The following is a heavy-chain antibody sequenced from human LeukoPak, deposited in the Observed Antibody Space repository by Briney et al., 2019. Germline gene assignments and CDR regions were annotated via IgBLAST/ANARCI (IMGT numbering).Heavy chain of an antibody. CDR2: IGTAGDT. V-gene: IGHV3-13*04. CDR3: ARARIVWELPDY. J-gene: IGHJ4*02. Sequence: GGSLRLSCAASGFTFSSYDMHWVRQATGKGLEWVSAIGTAGDTYYPGSVKGRFTISIENAKNSLYLQMNSLRAGDTAVYYCARARIVWELPDYWGQGTLVTVSS. D-gene: IGHD1-26*01. CDR1: GFTFSSYD.